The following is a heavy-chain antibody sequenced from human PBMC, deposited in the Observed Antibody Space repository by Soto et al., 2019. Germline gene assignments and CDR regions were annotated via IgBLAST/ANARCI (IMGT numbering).Heavy chain of an antibody. V-gene: IGHV4-34*01. J-gene: IGHJ4*02. CDR2: INHNTYT. D-gene: IGHD2-15*01. CDR1: GGSFRTYY. CDR3: ARGRAVGVAAMINYFDY. Sequence: SETLSLTCAVYGGSFRTYYWAWIRQSPGKGLEWIGEINHNTYTVYNPSLKSRLILSVDTSKNQFSLKLSSVTAADTALYYCARGRAVGVAAMINYFDYWGQGTLVTVSS.